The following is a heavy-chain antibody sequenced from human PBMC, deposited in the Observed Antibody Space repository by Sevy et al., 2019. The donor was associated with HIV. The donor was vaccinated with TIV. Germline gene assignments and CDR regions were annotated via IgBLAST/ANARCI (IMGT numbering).Heavy chain of an antibody. CDR2: IKQDGSEK. V-gene: IGHV3-7*01. J-gene: IGHJ4*02. Sequence: GESLKISCAASGFTFSSYWMSWVRQAPGKGLEWVANIKQDGSEKYYVDSVKGRFTISRDNAKNSLYLQMNSLRAEDTAVYYCAVVEYYDILTGYYPDYWGQGTLVTVSS. CDR1: GFTFSSYW. D-gene: IGHD3-9*01. CDR3: AVVEYYDILTGYYPDY.